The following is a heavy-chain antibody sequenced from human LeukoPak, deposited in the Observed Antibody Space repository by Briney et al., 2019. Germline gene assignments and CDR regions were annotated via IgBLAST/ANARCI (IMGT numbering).Heavy chain of an antibody. CDR2: IYYSGST. D-gene: IGHD1-14*01. V-gene: IGHV4-59*01. Sequence: ASKTLSLTCTVSGGSISSYYWSWIRQPPGKGLEWIGYIYYSGSTNYNPSLKSRVTISVDTSKNRFSLKLSSVTAADTAVYYCARYGLARAGRWFDPWGQGTLVTVSS. J-gene: IGHJ5*02. CDR1: GGSISSYY. CDR3: ARYGLARAGRWFDP.